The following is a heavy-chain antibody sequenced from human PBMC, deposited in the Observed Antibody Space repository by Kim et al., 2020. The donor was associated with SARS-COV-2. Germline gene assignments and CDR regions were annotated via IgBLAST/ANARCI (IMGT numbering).Heavy chain of an antibody. V-gene: IGHV1-24*01. CDR1: GYTLTELS. D-gene: IGHD3-22*01. J-gene: IGHJ6*01. CDR3: ATDYYDSGYYYGMDV. CDR2: FDPEDGET. Sequence: ASVKVSCKVSGYTLTELSMHWVRQAPGKGLEWMGGFDPEDGETIYAQKFQCRVTMTEDTSTDTAYMELSRLRSEDTAVYYCATDYYDSGYYYGMDVWGQGTTVTVSS.